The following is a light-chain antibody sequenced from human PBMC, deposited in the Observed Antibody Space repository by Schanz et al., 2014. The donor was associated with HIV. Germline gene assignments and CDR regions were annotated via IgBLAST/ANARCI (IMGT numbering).Light chain of an antibody. CDR2: STN. V-gene: IGLV8-61*01. Sequence: QTVVTQEPSFSVSPGGTVTITCGLNSGSVSTSYYPSWYQQTPGQAPRTLIYSTNIRSYGVPDRFSGSILGNKAALTITGAQADDESDYYCVLYMGSGIWVFGGGTKLTVL. CDR1: SGSVSTSYY. J-gene: IGLJ3*02. CDR3: VLYMGSGIWV.